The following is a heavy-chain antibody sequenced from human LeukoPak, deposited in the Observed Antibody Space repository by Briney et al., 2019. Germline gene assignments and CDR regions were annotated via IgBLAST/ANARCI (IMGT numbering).Heavy chain of an antibody. J-gene: IGHJ5*02. CDR2: IYYSGST. CDR1: GGSISSSSYY. Sequence: SETLSLTCIVSGGSISSSSYYWGWIRQPPGKGLEWIGSIYYSGSTYYNPSLQSRVTISVDTSKNQFSLKLSSVTAADTAVYYCARHPIQTITARHLGWFDPWGQGTLVTVSS. CDR3: ARHPIQTITARHLGWFDP. D-gene: IGHD6-6*01. V-gene: IGHV4-39*01.